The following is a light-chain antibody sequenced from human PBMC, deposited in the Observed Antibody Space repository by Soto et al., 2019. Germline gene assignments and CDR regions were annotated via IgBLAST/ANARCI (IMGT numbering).Light chain of an antibody. Sequence: DIQLTQSPSFLSASVGDRVTITCRASQGIGSYLAWYQQKPGKAPKFLIYVASTLQSGVPSRFSGSGSGTEFTLTISSLQPEDFASYYCQQVNTYPWTFGQGTKVEIK. CDR1: QGIGSY. V-gene: IGKV1-9*01. CDR2: VAS. CDR3: QQVNTYPWT. J-gene: IGKJ1*01.